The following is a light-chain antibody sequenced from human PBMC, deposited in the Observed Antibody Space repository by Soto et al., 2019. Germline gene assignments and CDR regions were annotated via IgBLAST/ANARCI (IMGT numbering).Light chain of an antibody. V-gene: IGLV1-47*01. Sequence: QSVLTQPPSASGTPGQRVTISCSGSSSNIGSNYVYWYQQLPGTAPKLLIYRNNQRPSGVPDRFSVSKSATSVSLTISGLRSDDEADYYCATWDDSLSGQGVFGGGTKLTVL. CDR3: ATWDDSLSGQGV. CDR2: RNN. J-gene: IGLJ2*01. CDR1: SSNIGSNY.